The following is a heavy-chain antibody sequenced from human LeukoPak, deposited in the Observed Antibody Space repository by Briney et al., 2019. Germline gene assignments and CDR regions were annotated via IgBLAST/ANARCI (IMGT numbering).Heavy chain of an antibody. D-gene: IGHD4-17*01. J-gene: IGHJ4*02. Sequence: GGSLRLSCAASGFTFSTYAMSWVRQAPGKGLEWVSTISGSGGSAYYADSVKGRFTISRDDSKNTAYLQMNSLITEDTAVYFCTRPSDGDYVGFDYWGQGTLVTVSS. CDR2: ISGSGGSA. CDR3: TRPSDGDYVGFDY. V-gene: IGHV3-23*01. CDR1: GFTFSTYA.